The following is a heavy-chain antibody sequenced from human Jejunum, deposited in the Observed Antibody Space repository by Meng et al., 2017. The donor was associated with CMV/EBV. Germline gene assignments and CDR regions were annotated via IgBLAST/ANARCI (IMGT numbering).Heavy chain of an antibody. CDR1: GFFFGSCA. CDR3: AKGGYGSGTPDT. CDR2: ISAGSLSM. D-gene: IGHD3-10*01. J-gene: IGHJ5*02. Sequence: CGSCGFFFGSCALGWVRLAPGKGLQWVSAISAGSLSMYYADSVKDRFTISRDDSKNTLFLQMNSLRVDDTAVYYCAKGGYGSGTPDTRGQGTLVTVSS. V-gene: IGHV3-23*01.